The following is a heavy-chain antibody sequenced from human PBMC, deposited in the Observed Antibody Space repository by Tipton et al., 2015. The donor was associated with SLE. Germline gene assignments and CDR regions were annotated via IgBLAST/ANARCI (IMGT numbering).Heavy chain of an antibody. D-gene: IGHD1-14*01. CDR2: IYYSGSI. J-gene: IGHJ3*02. V-gene: IGHV4-59*01. CDR3: ARGDRDPGAFDI. CDR1: GGSITTYY. Sequence: TLSLTCTVSGGSITTYYWSWIRQPPGKGREWIGFIYYSGSINYNPSLKSRVTISVDTSKDQFSLKLNSVTAADTAVYYCARGDRDPGAFDIWGQGTMVTVSS.